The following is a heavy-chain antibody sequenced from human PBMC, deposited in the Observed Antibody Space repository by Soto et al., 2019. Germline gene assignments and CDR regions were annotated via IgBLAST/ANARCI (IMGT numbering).Heavy chain of an antibody. J-gene: IGHJ4*02. CDR1: GYTFTSYG. Sequence: ASVKVSCKASGYTFTSYGISWVRQAPGQGLEWMGWISAYNGNTNYAQKFQGRVTITTDTSASTAYMELSSLRSEDTAVYYCARGLGTTDVDYWGQGTLVTVSS. V-gene: IGHV1-18*01. CDR2: ISAYNGNT. D-gene: IGHD4-17*01. CDR3: ARGLGTTDVDY.